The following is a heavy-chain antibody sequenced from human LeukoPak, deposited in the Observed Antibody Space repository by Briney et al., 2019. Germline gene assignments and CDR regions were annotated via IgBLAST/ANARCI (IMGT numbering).Heavy chain of an antibody. Sequence: GGSLRLSCEGSGFTFRSYWLSWVRQAPGKGLEWVAKIKKDGSEKYYAESVKGRFTISRDNAKNSLHVQMSSLRAEDTAVYFCTRDYDFGPPDYWGQGTLVSVSS. J-gene: IGHJ4*02. CDR1: GFTFRSYW. V-gene: IGHV3-7*01. CDR3: TRDYDFGPPDY. D-gene: IGHD3-3*01. CDR2: IKKDGSEK.